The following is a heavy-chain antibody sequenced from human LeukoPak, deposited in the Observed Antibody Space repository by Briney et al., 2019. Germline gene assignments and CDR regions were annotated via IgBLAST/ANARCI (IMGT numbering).Heavy chain of an antibody. D-gene: IGHD3-22*01. CDR2: ISSSSRTI. Sequence: GGSLRLSCAASGFTFSSYSMNWVRQAPGKGLEWVSYISSSSRTIYYVDSVKGRFTISRDNAKNSLYLQMNSLRAEDTAVYYCARQYYDSKGVGFDYWGQGTLVTVSS. J-gene: IGHJ4*02. V-gene: IGHV3-48*01. CDR3: ARQYYDSKGVGFDY. CDR1: GFTFSSYS.